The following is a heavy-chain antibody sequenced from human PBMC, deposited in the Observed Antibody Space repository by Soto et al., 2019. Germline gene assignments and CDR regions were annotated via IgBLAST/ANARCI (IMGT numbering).Heavy chain of an antibody. V-gene: IGHV4-30-2*01. Sequence: SETLSLTCAVSGGSISSGGYSWSWIRQPPGKGLEWIGYIYHSGSTYYNPSLKSRVTISVDRSKNQFYLKLSSVTAADTAVYYCARVDDYYGSGTLSYWGQGTLVTVSS. J-gene: IGHJ4*02. D-gene: IGHD3-10*01. CDR3: ARVDDYYGSGTLSY. CDR1: GGSISSGGYS. CDR2: IYHSGST.